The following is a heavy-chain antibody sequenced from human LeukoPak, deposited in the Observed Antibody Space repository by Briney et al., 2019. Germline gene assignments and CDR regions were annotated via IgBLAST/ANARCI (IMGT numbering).Heavy chain of an antibody. CDR1: GFTFSDYY. V-gene: IGHV3-11*04. Sequence: GGSLRLSCAASGFTFSDYYMGWIHQAPGKGLEWVSYISSLGSSIYYTDSVKGRFTISRDNADNSLYLQMNSLRADDTAVYYCGGGRGFVLDYFDYWGQGTLVTVSA. D-gene: IGHD2-8*01. J-gene: IGHJ4*02. CDR2: ISSLGSSI. CDR3: GGGRGFVLDYFDY.